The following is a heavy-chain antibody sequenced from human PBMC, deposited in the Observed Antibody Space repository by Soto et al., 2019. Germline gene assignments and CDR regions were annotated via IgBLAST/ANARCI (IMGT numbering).Heavy chain of an antibody. Sequence: QVQLVESGGGVVQPGRSLRLSCAASGFSFSRYGMHWVRHAPGKGLEWVAVIWFDGSNKYYADSVKGRFTISRDNSKNTLYLQMKSLRAEDTAVYYCARDSSFVIVPAASDYWGQGTLVTVSS. CDR1: GFSFSRYG. J-gene: IGHJ4*02. CDR3: ARDSSFVIVPAASDY. D-gene: IGHD2-2*01. V-gene: IGHV3-33*01. CDR2: IWFDGSNK.